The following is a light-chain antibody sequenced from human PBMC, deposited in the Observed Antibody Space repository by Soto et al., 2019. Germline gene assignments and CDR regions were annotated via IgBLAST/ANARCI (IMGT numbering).Light chain of an antibody. CDR3: QQLNSYPYT. CDR1: QGISSS. Sequence: IQLTQSPSSLSASVGDSVTITCRASQGISSSIAWYQQEPGKAPKLLIYAASTLQSEVPSRFSGSGSGTDFTLTISSLQPEDFATYYCQQLNSYPYTFGQGTKLEIK. V-gene: IGKV1-9*01. J-gene: IGKJ2*01. CDR2: AAS.